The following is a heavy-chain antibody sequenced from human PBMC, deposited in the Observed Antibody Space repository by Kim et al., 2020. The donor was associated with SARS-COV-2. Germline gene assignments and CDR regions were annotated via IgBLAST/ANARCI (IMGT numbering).Heavy chain of an antibody. D-gene: IGHD3-10*01. CDR2: IYYSGST. CDR1: GGSISSYY. CDR3: ARGRLRFGHDAFDI. V-gene: IGHV4-59*01. Sequence: SETLSLTCTVSGGSISSYYWSWIRQPPGKGLEWIGYIYYSGSTNYNHSLKSRVTISVDTSKNQFSLKLSSVTAADTAVYYCARGRLRFGHDAFDIWGQGKMFTLSS. J-gene: IGHJ3*02.